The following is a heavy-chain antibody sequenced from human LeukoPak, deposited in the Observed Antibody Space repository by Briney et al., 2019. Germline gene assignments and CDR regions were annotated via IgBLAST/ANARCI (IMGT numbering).Heavy chain of an antibody. CDR1: GFTFSSYG. V-gene: IGHV3-30*02. D-gene: IGHD2-8*01. J-gene: IGHJ3*02. CDR2: IRYDGSNK. Sequence: PGGSLRLSCAASGFTFSSYGMHWVRQAPGKGLEWVAFIRYDGSNKYYADSVKGRFTISRDNAKNSLYLQMNSLRAEDTAVYYCARDPAGYESRDNGVPIWGQGTMVTVSS. CDR3: ARDPAGYESRDNGVPI.